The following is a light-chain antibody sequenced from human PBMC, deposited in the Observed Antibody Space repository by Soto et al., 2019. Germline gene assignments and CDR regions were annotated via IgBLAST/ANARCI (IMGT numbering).Light chain of an antibody. J-gene: IGKJ1*01. CDR2: WAS. V-gene: IGKV4-1*01. Sequence: DIVMTQSPDSLVVSLGESTTIHCKSRQRVLYSSNNKNSVAWYQQKPGKHTQLLIYWASTRESGVPDRFSGIGSGTDFTLTISSLQAEDVAVYYCQQYNTTRWTFGQGTKVDIK. CDR3: QQYNTTRWT. CDR1: QRVLYSSNNKNS.